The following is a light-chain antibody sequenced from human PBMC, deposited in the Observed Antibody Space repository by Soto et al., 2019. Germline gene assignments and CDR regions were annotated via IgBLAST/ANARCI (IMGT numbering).Light chain of an antibody. CDR3: MQALQTPTIT. CDR2: GAS. V-gene: IGKV3-15*01. CDR1: QSVSSN. Sequence: EIVMTQSPATLSVSPGERATLSCRASQSVSSNLAWYQQKPGQAPRLLIYGASTRATGIPARFSGSGSGTDFTLKISRVEAEDVGVYYCMQALQTPTITFGQGTRLEIK. J-gene: IGKJ5*01.